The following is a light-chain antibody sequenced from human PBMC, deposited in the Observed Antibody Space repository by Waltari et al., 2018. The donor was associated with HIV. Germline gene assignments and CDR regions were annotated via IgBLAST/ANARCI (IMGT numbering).Light chain of an antibody. Sequence: EIVLTQSPDFQSVPPKEKFTITCRASQSIGSSLHWYQQKPDQSPKLLIKYASQSISGVPSRFSGSGSGTDFTLTINTLEPEDAAAYYCQQSNGFPITFGQGTRLEIK. CDR3: QQSNGFPIT. CDR1: QSIGSS. V-gene: IGKV6D-21*02. J-gene: IGKJ5*01. CDR2: YAS.